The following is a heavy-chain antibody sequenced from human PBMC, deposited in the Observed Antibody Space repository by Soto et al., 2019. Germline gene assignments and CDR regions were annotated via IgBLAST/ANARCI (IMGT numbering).Heavy chain of an antibody. V-gene: IGHV1-18*01. CDR3: ARSRIYYYDSSGYESPLFDY. CDR1: GYTFTSYG. J-gene: IGHJ4*02. CDR2: ISAYNGNT. Sequence: QVQLVQSGAEVKKPGASVKVSCKASGYTFTSYGISWVRQAPGQGLEWLGWISAYNGNTNYAQKLQGRVTMITDTATSTAYLELTSLRSDDTAVYYCARSRIYYYDSSGYESPLFDYWGQGTLVTVSS. D-gene: IGHD3-22*01.